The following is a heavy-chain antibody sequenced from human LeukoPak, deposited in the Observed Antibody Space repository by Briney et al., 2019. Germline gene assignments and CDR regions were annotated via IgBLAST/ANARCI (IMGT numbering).Heavy chain of an antibody. Sequence: GGSLRLSCAASGFTFSSYGMSWVRQAPGKGLEWVSAISGSGGSTYYADSVKGRFTISRDNAKNSLYLQMNSLRAEDTAVYYCARDRSGLGYSYGYGDYWGQGTLVTVSS. V-gene: IGHV3-23*01. CDR3: ARDRSGLGYSYGYGDY. CDR2: ISGSGGST. J-gene: IGHJ4*02. CDR1: GFTFSSYG. D-gene: IGHD5-18*01.